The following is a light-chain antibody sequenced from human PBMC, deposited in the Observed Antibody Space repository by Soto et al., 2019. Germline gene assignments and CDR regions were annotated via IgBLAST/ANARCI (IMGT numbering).Light chain of an antibody. J-gene: IGKJ1*01. CDR1: QSVSSN. V-gene: IGKV3-15*01. CDR2: GAS. CDR3: QQYNNWPPWT. Sequence: EIVMTQSPATQSVSPGERVTLSCRASQSVSSNLAWYQQKPGKAPRLLIYGASTRATGIPARFSGSGSGTEFTLTISSLQSEDFAVYYCQQYNNWPPWTFGQGTKVEIK.